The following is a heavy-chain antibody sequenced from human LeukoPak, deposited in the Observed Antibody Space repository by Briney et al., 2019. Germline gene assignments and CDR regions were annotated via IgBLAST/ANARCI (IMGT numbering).Heavy chain of an antibody. J-gene: IGHJ4*02. Sequence: SETLSLTCTVSVGSLSTAGSYWGWIRQPPGKGLEWIGSIYFVGRTYYNPSLQNRLTISKDTTKNHFSLRLTTVTAADTAVYYCAKDLGSASEFDYWGQGALVIVSS. D-gene: IGHD3-10*01. CDR3: AKDLGSASEFDY. CDR1: VGSLSTAGSY. V-gene: IGHV4-39*07. CDR2: IYFVGRT.